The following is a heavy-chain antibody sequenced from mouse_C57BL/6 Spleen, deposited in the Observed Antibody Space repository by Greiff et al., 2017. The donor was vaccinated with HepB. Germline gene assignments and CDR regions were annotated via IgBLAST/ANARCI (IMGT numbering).Heavy chain of an antibody. V-gene: IGHV1-55*01. CDR2: IYPGSGST. CDR3: ARSYSIVGDYFDY. CDR1: GYTFTSYW. D-gene: IGHD2-12*01. Sequence: QVQLQHPGAELVKPGASVKMSCKASGYTFTSYWITWVKQRPGQGLEWIGDIYPGSGSTNYNEKFKSKATLTVDTSSSTAYMQLSSLTSEDSAVYYCARSYSIVGDYFDYWGQGTTLTVSS. J-gene: IGHJ2*01.